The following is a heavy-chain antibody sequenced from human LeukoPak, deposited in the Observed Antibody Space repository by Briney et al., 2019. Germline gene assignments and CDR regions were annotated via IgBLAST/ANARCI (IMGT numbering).Heavy chain of an antibody. V-gene: IGHV4-39*01. D-gene: IGHD3-22*01. CDR3: ARHPPPMRLFDY. Sequence: SETLSLTCTVSGGSISSSSYYWGWIRQPPGKGLEWIGSIYYSGSTYYNPSLKSRVTISVDTSKNQFSLKLSSVTAADTAVYYCARHPPPMRLFDYWGQGTLVTVSS. CDR1: GGSISSSSYY. J-gene: IGHJ4*02. CDR2: IYYSGST.